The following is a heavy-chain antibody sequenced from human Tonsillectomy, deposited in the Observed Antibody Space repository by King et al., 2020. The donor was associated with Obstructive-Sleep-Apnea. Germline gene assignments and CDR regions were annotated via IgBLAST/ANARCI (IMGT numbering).Heavy chain of an antibody. Sequence: QLVQSGAEVKKPGSSVKVSCKASGGTFSSYAISWVRQAPGQGLEWMGGIIPILGIANYAQKFQGRVTITADKSTSTAYMELSSLRSEDTAVYYCASVRGTDYGDYYYYYGMDVWGQGTTVTVSS. CDR1: GGTFSSYA. D-gene: IGHD4-17*01. J-gene: IGHJ6*02. CDR2: IIPILGIA. CDR3: ASVRGTDYGDYYYYYGMDV. V-gene: IGHV1-69*09.